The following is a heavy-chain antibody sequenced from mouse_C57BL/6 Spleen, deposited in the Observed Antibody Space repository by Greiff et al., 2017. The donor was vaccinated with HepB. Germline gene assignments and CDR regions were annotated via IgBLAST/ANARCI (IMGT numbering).Heavy chain of an antibody. J-gene: IGHJ2*01. CDR2: INPNNGGT. CDR3: AREGYGNFYFDY. D-gene: IGHD2-10*02. V-gene: IGHV1-22*01. Sequence: EVQLQQSGPELVKPGASVKMSCKASGYTFTDYNMHWVKQSHGKSLEWIGYINPNNGGTSYNQKFKGKATLTVNKSSSTADLELRSLTSEDSAVYYCAREGYGNFYFDYWGQGTTLTVSS. CDR1: GYTFTDYN.